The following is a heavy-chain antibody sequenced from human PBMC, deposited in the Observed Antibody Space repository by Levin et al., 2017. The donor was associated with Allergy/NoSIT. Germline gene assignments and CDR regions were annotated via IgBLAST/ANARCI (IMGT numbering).Heavy chain of an antibody. CDR2: INPNSGGT. CDR3: AVFRDYCTNGVCPPWERFDY. J-gene: IGHJ4*02. V-gene: IGHV1-2*02. Sequence: ASVKVSCKASGYTFTGYYMHWVRQAPGQGLEWMGWINPNSGGTNYAQKFQGRVTMTRDTSISTAYMELSRLRSDDTAVYYCAVFRDYCTNGVCPPWERFDYWGQGTLVTVSS. CDR1: GYTFTGYY. D-gene: IGHD2-8*01.